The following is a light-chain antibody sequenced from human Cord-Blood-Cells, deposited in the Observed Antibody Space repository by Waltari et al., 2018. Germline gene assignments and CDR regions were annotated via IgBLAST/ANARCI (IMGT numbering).Light chain of an antibody. CDR3: QQRSNWPT. V-gene: IGKV3-11*01. CDR1: QSVSSY. J-gene: IGKJ3*01. CDR2: VAS. Sequence: EIVLTQSPATLSLSPGERATLSCRASQSVSSYLAWYQQKPGQAPRLLIYVASTRATASQASFSGSGSGTDLTLTISSLEPEDFAVYYCQQRSNWPTFGPGTKVDIK.